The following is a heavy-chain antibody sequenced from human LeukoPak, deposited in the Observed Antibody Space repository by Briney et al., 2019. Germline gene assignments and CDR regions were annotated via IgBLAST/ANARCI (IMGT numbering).Heavy chain of an antibody. Sequence: SQTLCLTCTVSGGSISSGGYYWSWIRQPPGKVLEWIGYIYHSGSTYYNPSLKSRVSISVDRSKNQFSLKLSSVTAADTAAYYCVWGGFMGVFDYWGQGTLVTVSS. D-gene: IGHD3-3*01. CDR1: GGSISSGGYY. CDR3: VWGGFMGVFDY. CDR2: IYHSGST. V-gene: IGHV4-30-2*01. J-gene: IGHJ4*02.